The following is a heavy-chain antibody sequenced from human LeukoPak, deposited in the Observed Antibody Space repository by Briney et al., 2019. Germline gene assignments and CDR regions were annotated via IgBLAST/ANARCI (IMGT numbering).Heavy chain of an antibody. V-gene: IGHV7-4-1*02. CDR3: VKEILRFDF. J-gene: IGHJ3*01. Sequence: GASVKVSCKASGYSFNSQGMNWVRQAPGQGLEWMGWINTDSGNPTYAQGFTGRFVFSLDSAVSTAYLQISNLMPEDTGKYYCVKEILRFDFLGQGTMVTVSS. CDR1: GYSFNSQG. CDR2: INTDSGNP.